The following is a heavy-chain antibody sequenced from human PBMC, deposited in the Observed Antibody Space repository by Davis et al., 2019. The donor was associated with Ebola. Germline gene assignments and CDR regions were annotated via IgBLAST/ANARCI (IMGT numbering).Heavy chain of an antibody. J-gene: IGHJ4*02. Sequence: PGGSLRLSCDASGFTVRNTHMSWVRQAPGKGLEWVSGIYGGDTHYADSVKGRFTISRDNSKNTLYLQMNSLRAEDTAVYYCAKYIKTVVVAARDYFDYWGQGTLVTVSS. CDR2: IYGGDT. V-gene: IGHV3-53*01. CDR3: AKYIKTVVVAARDYFDY. CDR1: GFTVRNTH. D-gene: IGHD2-15*01.